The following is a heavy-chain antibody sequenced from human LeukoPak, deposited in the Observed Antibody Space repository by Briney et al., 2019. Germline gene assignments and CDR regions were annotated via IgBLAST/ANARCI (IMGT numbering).Heavy chain of an antibody. D-gene: IGHD6-13*01. J-gene: IGHJ4*02. V-gene: IGHV3-49*04. Sequence: PGGSLRLSCTASGFDFGDYAMSWVRQAPGKGLEWVGFVRSQAHGGTTDYAASLKGRFAISRDDSKSIAYLQMDSLETEDTAVYYCNGFSSSWYSPPLRGQGTLVTVSS. CDR1: GFDFGDYA. CDR2: VRSQAHGGTT. CDR3: NGFSSSWYSPPL.